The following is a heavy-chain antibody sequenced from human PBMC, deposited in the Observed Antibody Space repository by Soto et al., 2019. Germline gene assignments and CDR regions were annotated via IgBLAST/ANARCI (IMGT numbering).Heavy chain of an antibody. D-gene: IGHD1-26*01. Sequence: GGSLRLSCAASKFPFSGYAMSWVRQAPGKGLEWIATIDGRGTGTYYAGSVKGRFTISRDNSRNTVDLQMESLRGEDTGMYYCAKDPVRAATPVTWFDPWGQGNLIPVSS. V-gene: IGHV3-23*01. J-gene: IGHJ5*02. CDR3: AKDPVRAATPVTWFDP. CDR1: KFPFSGYA. CDR2: IDGRGTGT.